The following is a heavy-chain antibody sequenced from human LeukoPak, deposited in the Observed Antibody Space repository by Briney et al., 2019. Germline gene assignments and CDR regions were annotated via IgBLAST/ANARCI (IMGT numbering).Heavy chain of an antibody. CDR1: GFTFSSYS. D-gene: IGHD3-22*01. Sequence: GGSLRLSCAASGFTFSSYSMNWVRQAPGKGLEWVSYISSSSSTIYYADSVKGRFTISRDNAKSSLFLQMNSLRAEDTAVYYCARVLHKRNYDSSVYYGYWGQGTLVTVSS. CDR3: ARVLHKRNYDSSVYYGY. J-gene: IGHJ4*02. V-gene: IGHV3-48*01. CDR2: ISSSSSTI.